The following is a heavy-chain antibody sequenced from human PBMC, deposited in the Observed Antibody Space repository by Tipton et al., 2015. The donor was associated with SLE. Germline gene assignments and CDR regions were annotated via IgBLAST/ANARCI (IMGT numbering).Heavy chain of an antibody. CDR1: GFTFVDYA. J-gene: IGHJ4*02. D-gene: IGHD2-21*02. V-gene: IGHV3-49*04. CDR3: TRGCAGGACLSPPWDY. Sequence: SLRLSCTASGFTFVDYAMTWVRQAPGKGLEWVGFIRSRSYGGTTEYGTSVKGRFTISRDDSKSIAYLQMNSLKTGDTAVYFCTRGCAGGACLSPPWDYWGQGTLVTVSS. CDR2: IRSRSYGGTT.